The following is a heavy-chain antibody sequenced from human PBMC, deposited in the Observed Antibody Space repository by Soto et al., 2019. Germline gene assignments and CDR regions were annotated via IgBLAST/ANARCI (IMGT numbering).Heavy chain of an antibody. Sequence: ASAKVSCKASGYTFTSSGISWVRQAPGQGLEWMGWISTDNGNTNYAQHLQGRVSMTTDTSTSTAYMELRSLRSDDTALFYCARGAVGSQRAMDVWGQGTTVTVSS. D-gene: IGHD1-26*01. V-gene: IGHV1-18*01. CDR3: ARGAVGSQRAMDV. CDR1: GYTFTSSG. J-gene: IGHJ6*02. CDR2: ISTDNGNT.